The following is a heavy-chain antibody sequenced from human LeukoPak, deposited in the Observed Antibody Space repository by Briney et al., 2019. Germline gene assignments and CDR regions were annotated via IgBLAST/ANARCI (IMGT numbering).Heavy chain of an antibody. J-gene: IGHJ4*02. CDR1: GGSISSYY. Sequence: SETLSLTCTVSGGSISSYYWSWIRQPPGKGLEWIGSICYSGSTDYNPSLKSRVTISVDTSKSQFSLKLSSVTAADTAVYYCARGRWLQLPYYWGQGTLVTVSS. V-gene: IGHV4-59*08. CDR2: ICYSGST. D-gene: IGHD5-24*01. CDR3: ARGRWLQLPYY.